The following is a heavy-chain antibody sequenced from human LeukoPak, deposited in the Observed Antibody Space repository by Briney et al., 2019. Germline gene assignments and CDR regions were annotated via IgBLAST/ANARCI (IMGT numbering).Heavy chain of an antibody. CDR2: LYSDGTT. CDR3: AKVGTYSNLYYFDY. D-gene: IGHD4-11*01. J-gene: IGHJ4*02. CDR1: GFTVSSSY. V-gene: IGHV3-53*01. Sequence: VGSLRLSCAASGFTVSSSYMSWVRQAPGKGLEWVSVLYSDGTTYYADSVKGRFTISRDNSKNTLHLEMNNLKAEDTAVYYCAKVGTYSNLYYFDYWGQGTLVTVSS.